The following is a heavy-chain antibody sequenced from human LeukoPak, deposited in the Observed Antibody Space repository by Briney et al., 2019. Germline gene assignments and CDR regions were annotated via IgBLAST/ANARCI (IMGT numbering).Heavy chain of an antibody. CDR2: ISGSGGST. J-gene: IGHJ5*01. D-gene: IGHD3-10*01. CDR3: AKEWFGELSRNWFDS. Sequence: GGSLRLSCAASGFTFSSYAMSWVRQAPGKGLEWVSAISGSGGSTYYADSVKGRFTISRDSSKNTLYLQMNSLRAEDTAVYYCAKEWFGELSRNWFDSWGQGTLVTVSS. CDR1: GFTFSSYA. V-gene: IGHV3-23*01.